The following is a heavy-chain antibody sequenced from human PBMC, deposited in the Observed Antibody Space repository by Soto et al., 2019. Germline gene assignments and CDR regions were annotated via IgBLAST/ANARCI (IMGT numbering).Heavy chain of an antibody. CDR1: GYTFTSYA. V-gene: IGHV1-3*01. CDR2: INAGNGNT. D-gene: IGHD7-27*01. CDR3: ARDHPNGVYYFDY. J-gene: IGHJ4*02. Sequence: GASVKVSCKASGYTFTSYAMHWVRQTPGQRLEWMGWINAGNGNTKYSQKFQGRVTITRDTSASTAYMELSSLRSEDTAVYYCARDHPNGVYYFDYWGQGTLVTVSS.